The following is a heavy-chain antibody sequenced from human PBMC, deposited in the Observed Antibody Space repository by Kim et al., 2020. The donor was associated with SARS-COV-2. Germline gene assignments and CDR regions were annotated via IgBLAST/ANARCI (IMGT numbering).Heavy chain of an antibody. CDR2: IYHTGGT. J-gene: IGHJ4*02. V-gene: IGHV4-31*03. CDR1: GGSIKNSGYF. Sequence: SETLSLTCTVSGGSIKNSGYFWSWIRQVPGKGLEWIGYIYHTGGTNHNLSLKSRVSISVDTSKNQFSLQLHSLTAADTAVYYCARADDVLTAYYVDFWGPGILVTVSS. CDR3: ARADDVLTAYYVDF. D-gene: IGHD3-9*01.